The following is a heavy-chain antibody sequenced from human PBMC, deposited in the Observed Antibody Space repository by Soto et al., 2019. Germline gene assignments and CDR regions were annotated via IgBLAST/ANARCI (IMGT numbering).Heavy chain of an antibody. V-gene: IGHV4-39*01. D-gene: IGHD3-16*01. Sequence: PSETLSLTCTVSGGSVTNSSYYWGWIRQSPGKGLEWIGSVYYRGRSYSKSSVKSRVTISVDTSKNRFSLSLNSVTASDTAVYFCVSRRITVPTQAYFDYWGPGALVTVSS. CDR1: GGSVTNSSYY. CDR2: VYYRGRS. J-gene: IGHJ4*02. CDR3: VSRRITVPTQAYFDY.